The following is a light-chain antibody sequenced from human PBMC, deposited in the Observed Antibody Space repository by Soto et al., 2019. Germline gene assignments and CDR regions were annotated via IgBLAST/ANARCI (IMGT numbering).Light chain of an antibody. Sequence: EIVLTQSPGTLSLSPGERATLSCMASQSLSGRYLAWYQQKLGHAPRLLIYDVSSRASGIPDRFSGSGAGTDFTLSISRLEPEDFAVYYCQQYGSSPTFGQGTKVDIK. V-gene: IGKV3-20*01. J-gene: IGKJ1*01. CDR1: QSLSGRY. CDR3: QQYGSSPT. CDR2: DVS.